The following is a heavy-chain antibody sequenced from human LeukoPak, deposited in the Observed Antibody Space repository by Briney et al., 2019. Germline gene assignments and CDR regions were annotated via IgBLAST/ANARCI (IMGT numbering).Heavy chain of an antibody. CDR2: ISSSGGTI. CDR3: AKDRRWLQPPFLDY. D-gene: IGHD5-24*01. Sequence: GGSLRLSCAASGFTFSNYNMNWVRQAPGKGLEWVSYISSSGGTIYYADSVKGRFTISRDNAQNSLYLQVNSLRAEDTAVYYCAKDRRWLQPPFLDYWGQGTLVTVSS. J-gene: IGHJ4*02. CDR1: GFTFSNYN. V-gene: IGHV3-48*01.